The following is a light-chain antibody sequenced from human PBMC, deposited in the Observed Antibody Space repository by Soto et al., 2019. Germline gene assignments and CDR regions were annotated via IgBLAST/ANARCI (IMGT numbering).Light chain of an antibody. CDR1: SSDIGSYDL. V-gene: IGLV2-23*02. J-gene: IGLJ1*01. CDR2: EVT. Sequence: QSVLTQPASVSGSPGQSITISCTGTSSDIGSYDLVSWYQQHPGTAPKLIIYEVTKRPSGVSTRFSGSKSGNTASLTISGLQAVEEADYCCCSVAGCPYVFGTGTQVTVL. CDR3: CSVAGCPYV.